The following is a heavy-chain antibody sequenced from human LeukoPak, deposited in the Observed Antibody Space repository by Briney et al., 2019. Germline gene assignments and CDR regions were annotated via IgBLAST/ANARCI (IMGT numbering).Heavy chain of an antibody. CDR1: GGSFSGYY. Sequence: SETLSLTCAVYGGSFSGYYWSWIRQPPGKGLEWIGEINHSGSTNYNPSLKSRVTISVDTSKNQFSLKLSSVTAADTAVYYCARTRGRIMITFGGVHFDYWGQGTLVTVSP. CDR2: INHSGST. CDR3: ARTRGRIMITFGGVHFDY. J-gene: IGHJ4*02. V-gene: IGHV4-34*01. D-gene: IGHD3-16*01.